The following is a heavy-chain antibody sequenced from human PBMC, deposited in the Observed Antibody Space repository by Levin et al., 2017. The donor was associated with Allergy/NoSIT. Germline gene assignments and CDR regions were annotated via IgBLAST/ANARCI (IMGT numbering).Heavy chain of an antibody. Sequence: SGPTLVKPTQTLTLTCTFSGFSLSTSGMCVSWIRQPPGKALEWLALIDWDDDKYYSTSLKTRLTISKDTSKNQVVLTMTNMDPVDTATYYCARIQTSTVTSFDAFDIWGQGTMVTVSS. CDR1: GFSLSTSGMC. CDR2: IDWDDDK. J-gene: IGHJ3*02. V-gene: IGHV2-70*01. D-gene: IGHD4-17*01. CDR3: ARIQTSTVTSFDAFDI.